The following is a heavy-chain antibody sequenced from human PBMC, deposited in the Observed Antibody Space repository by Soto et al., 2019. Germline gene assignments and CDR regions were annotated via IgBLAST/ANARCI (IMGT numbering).Heavy chain of an antibody. V-gene: IGHV3-30-3*01. J-gene: IGHJ4*02. CDR3: AREEQWLTSRYFDY. D-gene: IGHD6-19*01. Sequence: GGSLRLSCAASGFTFSSYAMHWVRQAPGKGLEWVAVISYDGSNKYYADSVKGRFTVSRDNSKNTLYLQMNSLRAEDTAVYYCAREEQWLTSRYFDYWGQGTLVTVSS. CDR1: GFTFSSYA. CDR2: ISYDGSNK.